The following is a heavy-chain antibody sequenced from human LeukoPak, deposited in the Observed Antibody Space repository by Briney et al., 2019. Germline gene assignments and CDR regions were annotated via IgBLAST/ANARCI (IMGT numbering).Heavy chain of an antibody. J-gene: IGHJ6*02. D-gene: IGHD1-26*01. CDR3: ARQGHKLTLVDYYGMDV. CDR2: IHYSGSST. Sequence: SETLSLTCTVSGGSINTDYWSWVRQPPGNGLAWIGYIHYSGSSTNYNPSLKSRVTISLDRSKNHFSLKLTSVTAADTAVYYCARQGHKLTLVDYYGMDVWGQGTTVTVSS. V-gene: IGHV4-59*08. CDR1: GGSINTDY.